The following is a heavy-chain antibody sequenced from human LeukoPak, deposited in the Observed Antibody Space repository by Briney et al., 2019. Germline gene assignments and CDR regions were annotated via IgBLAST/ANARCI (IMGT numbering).Heavy chain of an antibody. V-gene: IGHV5-51*01. CDR3: ARHISSGWYYVDY. D-gene: IGHD6-19*01. J-gene: IGHJ4*02. CDR1: GYSFTSFS. Sequence: GESLKISRQGSGYSFTSFSIGWVRQMPGRGLEWMGIIYPGDSDTRYSPSFQGLVTISADKSVSTAYLQWSSLKASDTAMYYCARHISSGWYYVDYWGQGTLVTVSS. CDR2: IYPGDSDT.